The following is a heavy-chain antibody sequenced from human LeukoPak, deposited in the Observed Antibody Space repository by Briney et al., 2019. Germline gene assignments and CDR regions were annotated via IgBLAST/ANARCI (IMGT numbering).Heavy chain of an antibody. V-gene: IGHV4-39*01. CDR1: GGSISSSSYY. CDR2: IYYSGST. Sequence: PSETLSLTCTVSGGSISSSSYYWGWIRQPPGKGLEWIGSIYYSGSTYYNPSLKSRVTISVDTSKNQFSLKLSSVTAADTAVYYSARPSSGSYSDYWGQGTLVTVSS. J-gene: IGHJ4*02. CDR3: ARPSSGSYSDY. D-gene: IGHD1-26*01.